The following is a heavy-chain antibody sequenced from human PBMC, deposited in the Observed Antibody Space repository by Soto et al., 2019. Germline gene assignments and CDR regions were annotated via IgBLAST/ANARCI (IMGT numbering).Heavy chain of an antibody. Sequence: PSETLSLTCTVSGGSISSSSYYWGWIRQPPGKGLEWIGSIYYSGSTYYNPSLKSRVTISVDTSKNQFSLKLSSVTAADTAVYYCARLPNSSGWYEGYYFDYWGQGTLVTVSS. D-gene: IGHD6-19*01. V-gene: IGHV4-39*01. CDR1: GGSISSSSYY. J-gene: IGHJ4*02. CDR2: IYYSGST. CDR3: ARLPNSSGWYEGYYFDY.